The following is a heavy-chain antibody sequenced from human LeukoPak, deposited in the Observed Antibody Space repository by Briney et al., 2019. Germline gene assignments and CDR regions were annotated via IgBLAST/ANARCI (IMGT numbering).Heavy chain of an antibody. CDR1: GYTFTSYG. CDR2: ISAYNGNT. Sequence: ASVKVSCKASGYTFTSYGISWVRQAPGQGLEWMGWISAYNGNTNYAQKLQGRVSMTKDTSTSTVYMELKSLRSDDTAVYYCARSSEYGDYGVDHWGQGTLVTVSS. D-gene: IGHD4-17*01. CDR3: ARSSEYGDYGVDH. J-gene: IGHJ4*02. V-gene: IGHV1-18*01.